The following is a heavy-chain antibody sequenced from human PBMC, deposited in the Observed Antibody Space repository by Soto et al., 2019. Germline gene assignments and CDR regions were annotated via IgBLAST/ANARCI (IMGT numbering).Heavy chain of an antibody. J-gene: IGHJ6*02. CDR2: INHSGST. CDR1: GGSFSGYY. CDR3: ARGRRGRFGELSAGMDV. V-gene: IGHV4-34*01. Sequence: LSLTCAVYGGSFSGYYWSWIRQPPGKGLEWIGEINHSGSTNYNPSLKSRVTISVDTSKNQFSLKLSSVTAADTAVYYCARGRRGRFGELSAGMDVWGQGTTVTVSS. D-gene: IGHD3-10*01.